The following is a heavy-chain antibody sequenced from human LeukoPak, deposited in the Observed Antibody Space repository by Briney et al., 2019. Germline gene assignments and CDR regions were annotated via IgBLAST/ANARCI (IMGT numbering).Heavy chain of an antibody. Sequence: SGPTLVKPTQTLTVTCTFSGFSLNTRGVSVGWVRRPPGKALEWLALIYWDDAKRYSPSLRSRVTITKDTSKNQVVLTMTNMDTVDTATYYCVYRSRVTEPWCDYWGQGTLVTVSS. CDR1: GFSLNTRGVS. D-gene: IGHD2-8*02. CDR2: IYWDDAK. V-gene: IGHV2-5*02. CDR3: VYRSRVTEPWCDY. J-gene: IGHJ4*02.